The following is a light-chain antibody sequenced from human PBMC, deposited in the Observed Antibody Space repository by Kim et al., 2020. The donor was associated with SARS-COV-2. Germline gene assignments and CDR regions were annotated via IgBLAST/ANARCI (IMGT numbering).Light chain of an antibody. V-gene: IGLV3-1*01. CDR2: QDS. Sequence: VSGSPEQTASITCSGDKLGDKYACWYQQKPGQSPVLVIYQDSKRPSGIPERFSGSNSGNTATLTISGTQAMDEADYYCQAWDSSTLFGGGTQLTVL. CDR1: KLGDKY. CDR3: QAWDSSTL. J-gene: IGLJ3*02.